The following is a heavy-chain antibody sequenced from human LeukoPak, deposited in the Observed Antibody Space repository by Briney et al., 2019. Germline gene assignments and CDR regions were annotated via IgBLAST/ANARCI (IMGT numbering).Heavy chain of an antibody. D-gene: IGHD4-17*01. V-gene: IGHV5-51*01. CDR3: ASARNGDYRWDY. CDR1: GYSFTTYW. J-gene: IGHJ4*02. CDR2: IYSGGSHT. Sequence: GESLKISCKGSGYSFTTYWIGWVRQMPGKGLEWMGIIYSGGSHTKYSPSFEGRVTISADNSISTAYLQWSSLESSDAAIYYCASARNGDYRWDYWGQGTLVTVSS.